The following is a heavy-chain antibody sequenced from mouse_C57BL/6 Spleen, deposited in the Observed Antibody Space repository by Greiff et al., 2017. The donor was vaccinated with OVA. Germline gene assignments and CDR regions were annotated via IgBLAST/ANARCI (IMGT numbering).Heavy chain of an antibody. CDR3: ASYYDGYYPFAY. Sequence: QVQLQQSGAELVMPGASVKLSCKASGYTFTSYWMHWVKQRPGQGLEWIGEIDPSDSYTNYNQKFKGKSTLTVDKSSSTAYMQLSSLTSEDSAVYYCASYYDGYYPFAYWGQGTLVTVSA. CDR1: GYTFTSYW. D-gene: IGHD2-3*01. J-gene: IGHJ3*01. CDR2: IDPSDSYT. V-gene: IGHV1-69*01.